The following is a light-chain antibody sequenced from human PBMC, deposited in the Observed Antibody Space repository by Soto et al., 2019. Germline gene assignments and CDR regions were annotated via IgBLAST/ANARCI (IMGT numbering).Light chain of an antibody. CDR3: QTWGTGFQV. CDR1: SGHSSYA. J-gene: IGLJ2*01. CDR2: LDNDGSH. V-gene: IGLV4-69*01. Sequence: QSVLTQSPSASASLGASVRLTCTLSSGHSSYAIAWHQQQPEKGPRFLMRLDNDGSHIKGDGIPDRFSGSSSGAERYLTISSLQCDDEADYYCQTWGTGFQVFGGGTKLTVL.